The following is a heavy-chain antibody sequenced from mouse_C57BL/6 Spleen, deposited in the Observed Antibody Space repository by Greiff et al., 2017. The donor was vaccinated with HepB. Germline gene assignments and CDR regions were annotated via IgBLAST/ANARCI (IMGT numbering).Heavy chain of an antibody. Sequence: EVQRVESGGGLVQPGGSLSLSCAASGFTFTDYYMSWVRQPPGKALEWLGFIRTKASGYTTEYTASVKGRFTISRDNTQSILYLQMIALRTEDSATYYCGRYHPYDYDGFDYLGQGTTLTVSS. CDR1: GFTFTDYY. CDR2: IRTKASGYTT. V-gene: IGHV7-3*01. CDR3: GRYHPYDYDGFDY. J-gene: IGHJ2*01. D-gene: IGHD2-4*01.